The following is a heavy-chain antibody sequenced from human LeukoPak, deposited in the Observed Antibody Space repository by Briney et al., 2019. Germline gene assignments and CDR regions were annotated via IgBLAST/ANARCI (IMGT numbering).Heavy chain of an antibody. CDR1: GDSITLYY. CDR2: VDHTGST. D-gene: IGHD3-22*01. Sequence: SETLSLTCTVSGDSITLYYWTWIRQPPGKGLEWIGYVDHTGSTNFNPSLNGRVTISRDTSKNHFSLRLRSVTAADTAVYFCARGRVSSSTYYSTYYYFYMDVWGKGTTVTVSS. V-gene: IGHV4-59*01. J-gene: IGHJ6*03. CDR3: ARGRVSSSTYYSTYYYFYMDV.